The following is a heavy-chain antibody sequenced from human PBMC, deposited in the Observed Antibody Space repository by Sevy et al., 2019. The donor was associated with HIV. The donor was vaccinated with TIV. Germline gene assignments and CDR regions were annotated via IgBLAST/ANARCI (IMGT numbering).Heavy chain of an antibody. CDR2: IKQDGSEK. CDR1: GFTLSSYW. D-gene: IGHD5-18*01. J-gene: IGHJ3*02. Sequence: GGSLRLSCAVSGFTLSSYWMSWVRQAPGKGLEWVANIKQDGSEKYYVDAVKGRFSISGDNARNSLYLHMNSLRVEDTAMYYCAGQSGVLDVDTAMPDAFDIWGQGTMVTVSS. V-gene: IGHV3-7*01. CDR3: AGQSGVLDVDTAMPDAFDI.